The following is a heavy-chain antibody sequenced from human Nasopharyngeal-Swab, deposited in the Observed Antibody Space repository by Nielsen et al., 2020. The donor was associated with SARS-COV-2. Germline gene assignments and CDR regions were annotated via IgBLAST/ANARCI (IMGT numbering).Heavy chain of an antibody. CDR1: GYTFTSYA. CDR2: INAGNGNT. D-gene: IGHD5-12*01. Sequence: ASVKVSCKASGYTFTSYAMHWVRQAPGQRLEWMGWINAGNGNTKYSQKFQGRVTIPRDTSASPAYMALSSLRSEDTAVYYCARGGDIVATIHLNWFDPWGQGTLVTVSS. V-gene: IGHV1-3*01. J-gene: IGHJ5*02. CDR3: ARGGDIVATIHLNWFDP.